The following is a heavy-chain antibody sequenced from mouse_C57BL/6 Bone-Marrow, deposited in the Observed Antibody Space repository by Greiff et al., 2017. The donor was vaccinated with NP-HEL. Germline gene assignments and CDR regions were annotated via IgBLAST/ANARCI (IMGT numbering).Heavy chain of an antibody. CDR2: IHPNSGST. V-gene: IGHV1-64*01. CDR3: ARSRGIPWFAD. Sequence: QVQLQQPGAELVKPGASVKLSCKASGYTFTSYWMHWVKQRPGQGLEWIGMIHPNSGSTNYNEKFKSKATLTVDKSSSTAYMQLSSLTSEDSAVYYCARSRGIPWFADWGQGTLVTVSA. CDR1: GYTFTSYW. J-gene: IGHJ3*01.